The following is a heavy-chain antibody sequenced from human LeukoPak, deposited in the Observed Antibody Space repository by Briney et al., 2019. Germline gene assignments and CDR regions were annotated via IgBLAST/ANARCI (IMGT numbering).Heavy chain of an antibody. CDR3: AKAPRGNDDYFDY. D-gene: IGHD3-16*01. V-gene: IGHV3-9*01. Sequence: PGRSLRLSCAPSGFTFDDYGMHWVRQAPGKGLEWVSGISWNSGSIGYADSVEGRFTISRDNAKNSLYLQMNSLRAEDTALYYCAKAPRGNDDYFDYWGQGTLVTVSS. CDR2: ISWNSGSI. CDR1: GFTFDDYG. J-gene: IGHJ4*02.